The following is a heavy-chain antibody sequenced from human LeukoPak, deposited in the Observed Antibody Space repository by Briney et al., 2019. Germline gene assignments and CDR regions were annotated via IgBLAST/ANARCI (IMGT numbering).Heavy chain of an antibody. CDR1: GYTFTSFD. CDR3: ARAPMGTAALY. J-gene: IGHJ4*02. Sequence: ASVKVSCEASGYTFTSFDINWVRQAPGQGLEWMGWMSPVSGKAGSSQKFQGRVTLTRDTSKSTAYMELSSVRSDDTAVYYCARAPMGTAALYWGQGTLVIVSS. V-gene: IGHV1-8*01. CDR2: MSPVSGKA. D-gene: IGHD2-2*01.